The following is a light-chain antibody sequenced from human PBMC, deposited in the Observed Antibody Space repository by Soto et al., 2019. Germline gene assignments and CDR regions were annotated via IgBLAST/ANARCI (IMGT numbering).Light chain of an antibody. CDR1: QGIRTD. CDR3: LQDFSYTRT. J-gene: IGKJ1*01. V-gene: IGKV1-6*01. Sequence: AVQLTQSPSSLSASVGDRVTITCRASQGIRTDLGWYQQSPGKAPKVLIVGASTLESGVPSRFSGSGSGTDLTLTISSLQPEDSATYYCLQDFSYTRTFGQGTKVEIK. CDR2: GAS.